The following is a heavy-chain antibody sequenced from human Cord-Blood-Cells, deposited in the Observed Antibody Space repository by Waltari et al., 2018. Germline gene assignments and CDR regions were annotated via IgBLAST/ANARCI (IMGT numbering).Heavy chain of an antibody. CDR2: INPNSGGT. CDR3: ARVATFLENSNWFDP. J-gene: IGHJ5*02. D-gene: IGHD3-3*02. CDR1: GYTFTGYY. Sequence: QVQLVQSGAEVKKPGASVKVSCKASGYTFTGYYMHWVRQAPGQGLEWMGWINPNSGGTNYAQKFQGRVTMTRDTSISTAYMELSRLRSDDTAVYYCARVATFLENSNWFDPWGQGTLVTVSS. V-gene: IGHV1-2*02.